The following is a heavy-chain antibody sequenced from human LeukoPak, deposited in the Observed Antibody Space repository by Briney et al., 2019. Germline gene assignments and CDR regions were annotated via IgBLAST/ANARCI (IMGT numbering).Heavy chain of an antibody. V-gene: IGHV3-30-3*01. Sequence: GGSLSLYCAASGFPFSSYAMHWVRQAPGKGLEWVAVISYDGSNKYYADSVKGRFTISRDNSKNTLYLQMNSLRTEDTAVYYCARDYPSTSSADAFDIWGQGTMVTVSS. CDR3: ARDYPSTSSADAFDI. CDR1: GFPFSSYA. CDR2: ISYDGSNK. J-gene: IGHJ3*02. D-gene: IGHD6-13*01.